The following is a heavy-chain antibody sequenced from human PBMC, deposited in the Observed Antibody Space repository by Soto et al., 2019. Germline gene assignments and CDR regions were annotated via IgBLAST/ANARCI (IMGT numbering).Heavy chain of an antibody. Sequence: ASVKVSCKASGYTFTGYYMHWVRQAPGQGLEWMGWINPNSGGTNYAQKFQGWVTMTRDTSISTAYMELSRLRSDDTAVYYCARALSGVANWGSGAFDIWGQGTMVTVSS. V-gene: IGHV1-2*04. CDR2: INPNSGGT. CDR3: ARALSGVANWGSGAFDI. J-gene: IGHJ3*02. D-gene: IGHD7-27*01. CDR1: GYTFTGYY.